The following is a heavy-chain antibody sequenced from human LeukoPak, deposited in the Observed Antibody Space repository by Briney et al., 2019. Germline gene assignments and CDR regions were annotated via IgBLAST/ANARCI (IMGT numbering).Heavy chain of an antibody. D-gene: IGHD2-2*01. CDR1: GFTFSSYE. V-gene: IGHV3-48*03. CDR3: ARDRGRLYCSSTSCPGWFDP. Sequence: GGSLRLSCAATGFTFSSYEMNWVRQAPGKGLEWVSYISGSGSTIYYADSVKGRFTISRDNAKNSLYLQMNSLRAEDTAVYYCARDRGRLYCSSTSCPGWFDPWGQGTLVTVSS. J-gene: IGHJ5*02. CDR2: ISGSGSTI.